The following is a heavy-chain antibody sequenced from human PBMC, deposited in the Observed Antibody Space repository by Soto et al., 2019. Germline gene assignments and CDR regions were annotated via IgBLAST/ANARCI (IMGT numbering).Heavy chain of an antibody. CDR1: GGSISSYY. Sequence: SETLSLTSTVSGGSISSYYGSWIRQPPGKGLEWIGYIYYSGSTNYNPSLKSRVTISVDTSKNQFSLKLSSVTAADTAEYYCARHDLSCSGRSCYLDFAFDIWGQGTMVTVSS. V-gene: IGHV4-59*08. J-gene: IGHJ3*02. D-gene: IGHD2-15*01. CDR3: ARHDLSCSGRSCYLDFAFDI. CDR2: IYYSGST.